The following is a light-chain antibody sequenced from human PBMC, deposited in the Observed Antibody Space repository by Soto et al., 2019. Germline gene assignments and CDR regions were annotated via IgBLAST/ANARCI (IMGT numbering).Light chain of an antibody. CDR3: QQNYSPPPIT. J-gene: IGKJ5*01. CDR1: QTVSSY. CDR2: AAS. V-gene: IGKV1-39*01. Sequence: DIQMTQSPSSLSASVGDRVNITCRASQTVSSYLNWYQQKPGKAPKLLIYAASTLQSGVPSKFSGSGFGTDFTLTISSLQTEDFATYYCQQNYSPPPITFGQGTRLEIK.